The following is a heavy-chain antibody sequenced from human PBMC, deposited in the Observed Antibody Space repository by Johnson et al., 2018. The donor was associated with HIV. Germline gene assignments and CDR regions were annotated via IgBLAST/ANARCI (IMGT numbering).Heavy chain of an antibody. V-gene: IGHV3-7*05. Sequence: VQLVESGGGLVQPGGSLRPSCAASGFTFSSYWMSWVRQAPGKGLEWVANIKQDGSEKYYVDSVKGRFTISRDNAKNSLYLQMNSLRAEDTAVYYCARLIVGAPGAFGIRGQGTMVTVSS. D-gene: IGHD1-26*01. CDR3: ARLIVGAPGAFGI. CDR1: GFTFSSYW. J-gene: IGHJ3*02. CDR2: IKQDGSEK.